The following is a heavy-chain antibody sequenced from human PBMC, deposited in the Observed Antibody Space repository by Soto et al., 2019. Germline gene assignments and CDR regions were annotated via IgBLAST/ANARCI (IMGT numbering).Heavy chain of an antibody. V-gene: IGHV3-30*18. CDR2: ISYDGSNK. J-gene: IGHJ6*02. Sequence: QVQLVESGGGVVQPGRSLRLSCAASGFTFSSYGMHWVRQAPGKGLEWVAVISYDGSNKYYADSVKGRFTISRDNCKNTLYLQMNRLRAEDTAVYYCAKDLLGPGRAYGMDVWGQGTTVTVSS. CDR3: AKDLLGPGRAYGMDV. D-gene: IGHD7-27*01. CDR1: GFTFSSYG.